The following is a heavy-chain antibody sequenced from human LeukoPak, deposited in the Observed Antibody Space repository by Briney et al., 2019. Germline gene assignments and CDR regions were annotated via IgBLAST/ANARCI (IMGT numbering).Heavy chain of an antibody. J-gene: IGHJ4*02. D-gene: IGHD5-18*01. Sequence: SETLSLTCTVSGGSISSSSYYWGWIRQPPGKGLEWIGSIYYSGSTYYNPSLKSRVTMSVDTSKNQFSLKLSSVTAADTAVYYCASWVDTAMVTGYYWGQGTLVTVSS. CDR3: ASWVDTAMVTGYY. CDR2: IYYSGST. V-gene: IGHV4-39*07. CDR1: GGSISSSSYY.